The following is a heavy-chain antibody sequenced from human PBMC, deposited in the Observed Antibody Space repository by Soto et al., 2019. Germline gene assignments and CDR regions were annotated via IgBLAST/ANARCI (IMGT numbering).Heavy chain of an antibody. V-gene: IGHV4-59*01. D-gene: IGHD6-6*01. CDR3: ARDRSYSTSRYDAFDI. CDR2: IFYSGNT. J-gene: IGHJ3*02. CDR1: GGSISSYY. Sequence: SETLSLTCTVSGGSISSYYWSWIRQPPGRGLEWIGYIFYSGNTDYNPSLKSRVTISLDTSKNQFSLRLSSVTAADTAVYYCARDRSYSTSRYDAFDIWGQGTMVTVSS.